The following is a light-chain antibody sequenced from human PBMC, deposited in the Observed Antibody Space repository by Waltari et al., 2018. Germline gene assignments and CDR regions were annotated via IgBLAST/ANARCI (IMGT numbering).Light chain of an antibody. CDR3: QSADSSGSP. J-gene: IGLJ2*01. CDR1: ALPDQY. Sequence: SSDLTPSPSVSVSPGQTARTTCSGDALPDQYAFWYQQKPGQATVLVIYKDLERPSGTPVRFSGSSSKATATLTISGGQAADVAHYYCQSADSSGSPFGGGTKLTVL. CDR2: KDL. V-gene: IGLV3-25*03.